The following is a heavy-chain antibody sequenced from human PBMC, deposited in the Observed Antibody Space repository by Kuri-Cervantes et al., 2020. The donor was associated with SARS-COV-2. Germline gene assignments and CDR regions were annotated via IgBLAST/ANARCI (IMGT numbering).Heavy chain of an antibody. CDR2: IYYSGST. V-gene: IGHV4-59*08. Sequence: SETLSLTCTVSGGPISSYYWSWIRQPSGKGLEWIGYIYYSGSTYYNPSLKSRVTISVDTSKNQFSLKLSSVTAADTAVYYCARHPADPGPNWFDPWGQGTLVTVSS. CDR1: GGPISSYY. J-gene: IGHJ5*02. CDR3: ARHPADPGPNWFDP.